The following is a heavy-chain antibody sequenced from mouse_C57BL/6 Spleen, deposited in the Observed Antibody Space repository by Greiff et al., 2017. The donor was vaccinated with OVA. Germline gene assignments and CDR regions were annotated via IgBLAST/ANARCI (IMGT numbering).Heavy chain of an antibody. Sequence: EVMLVESGEGLVKPGGSLKLSCAASGFTFSSYAMSWVRQTPEKRLEWVAYISSGGDYIYYADTVKGRFTISRANARNTLYLQMSSLKSEDTSMSYCTRWTVVDPWFAYWGPATLVTVSS. J-gene: IGHJ3*01. CDR1: GFTFSSYA. CDR2: ISSGGDYI. D-gene: IGHD1-1*01. CDR3: TRWTVVDPWFAY. V-gene: IGHV5-9-1*02.